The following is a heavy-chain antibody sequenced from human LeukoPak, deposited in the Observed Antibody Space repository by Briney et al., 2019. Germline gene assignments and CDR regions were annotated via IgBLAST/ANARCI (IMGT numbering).Heavy chain of an antibody. CDR2: IYTNGTT. Sequence: PSETLSLTCTASGGSINTYCWSWVRQPAGKGLEWIGRIYTNGTTNYNPSPMGRVSMIVDTYKNQFLLQLRSGTGADAAAYYCCGGPRRDGHPFDYWGQGTLVTVSS. J-gene: IGHJ4*02. CDR3: CGGPRRDGHPFDY. CDR1: GGSINTYC. D-gene: IGHD5-24*01. V-gene: IGHV4-4*07.